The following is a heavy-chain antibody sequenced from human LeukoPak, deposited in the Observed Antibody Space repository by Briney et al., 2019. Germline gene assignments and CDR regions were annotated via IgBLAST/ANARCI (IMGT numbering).Heavy chain of an antibody. D-gene: IGHD3-16*01. CDR3: ARDMAYVYAFDI. CDR2: IHYSGST. V-gene: IGHV4-59*01. CDR1: GGSISSYY. Sequence: SETLSLTCTVSGGSISSYYWSWIRQPPGKGLEWIGYIHYSGSTNYNPSLKSRVTISVDTSKNQFSLKLSSVTAADTAVYYCARDMAYVYAFDIWGQGTMATVSS. J-gene: IGHJ3*02.